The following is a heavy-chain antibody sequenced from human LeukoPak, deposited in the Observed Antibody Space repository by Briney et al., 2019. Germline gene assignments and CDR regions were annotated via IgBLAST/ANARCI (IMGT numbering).Heavy chain of an antibody. CDR3: ARWVGDWFDP. D-gene: IGHD3-16*01. V-gene: IGHV4-61*08. CDR1: GGSISSGGYY. CDR2: VYYSGST. Sequence: PSETLSLTCTVSGGSISSGGYYWSWIRQPPGKGLEWIGSVYYSGSTNYSPSLKSRVTISVDTSKNQFSLKLSSVTAADTAVYSCARWVGDWFDPWGQGTLVTVSS. J-gene: IGHJ5*02.